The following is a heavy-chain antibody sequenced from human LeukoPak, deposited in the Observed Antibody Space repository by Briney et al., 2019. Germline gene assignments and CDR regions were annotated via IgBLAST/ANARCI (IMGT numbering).Heavy chain of an antibody. CDR3: ARQAVGALDY. CDR1: GGSISSSSYY. V-gene: IGHV4-39*01. CDR2: IFYSGGA. D-gene: IGHD1-26*01. Sequence: SETLSLTCTVSGGSISSSSYYWGWIRQPPGKGLEWIGSIFYSGGAYYNPSLKSRLTISVDTSKNQFSLTLNSVTAADTAVYYCARQAVGALDYWGQGTLVTVSS. J-gene: IGHJ4*02.